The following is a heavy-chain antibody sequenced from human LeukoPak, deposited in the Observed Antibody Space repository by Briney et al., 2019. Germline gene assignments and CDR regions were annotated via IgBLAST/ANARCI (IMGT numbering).Heavy chain of an antibody. D-gene: IGHD3-22*01. CDR1: GGSISRHC. J-gene: IGHJ4*02. CDR3: ARHQFDSTAYVDY. Sequence: SETLSLTCSVSGGSISRHCWSWIRQPPGEQLEWIGYIYYSGSTNYNPSLKSRVTISVDTSKKQFSLKLSSVTAADTAVYYCARHQFDSTAYVDYWGQGTLVTVSS. V-gene: IGHV4-59*08. CDR2: IYYSGST.